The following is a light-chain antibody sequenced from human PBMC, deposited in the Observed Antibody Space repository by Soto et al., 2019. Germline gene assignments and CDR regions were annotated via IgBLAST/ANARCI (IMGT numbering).Light chain of an antibody. Sequence: EIVLTQSPGTLSLSPGERATLSCRASQSVSSSYLAWYQQKPGQAPRLLIYGASSRATGIPDRFSGSGSGTDFTLIISRLEPEDFAVYYCQQYASSPTFGGGTKVDIK. CDR3: QQYASSPT. V-gene: IGKV3-20*01. CDR2: GAS. J-gene: IGKJ4*01. CDR1: QSVSSSY.